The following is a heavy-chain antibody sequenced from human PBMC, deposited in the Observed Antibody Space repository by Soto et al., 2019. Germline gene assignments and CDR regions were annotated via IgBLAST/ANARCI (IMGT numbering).Heavy chain of an antibody. D-gene: IGHD4-4*01. Sequence: EVKLLESGGGLVQPGGSLRLSCGVSGFTVTSNGVIWVRQAPGKGLEWVSAISPNGQGIWYADYVKGRFTISRDISRNTVFLQMYSLRDEDTVVSYCAKARQYPRDDFHYWGQGTLVTVTS. CDR1: GFTVTSNG. V-gene: IGHV3-23*01. CDR3: AKARQYPRDDFHY. CDR2: ISPNGQGI. J-gene: IGHJ4*02.